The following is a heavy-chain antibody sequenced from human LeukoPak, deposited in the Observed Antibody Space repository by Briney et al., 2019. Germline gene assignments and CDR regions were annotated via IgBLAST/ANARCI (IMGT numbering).Heavy chain of an antibody. Sequence: GGSLRLSCAASGSTFSTYNMNWVRQAPGKGLEWVAFIGSGSELIYYADSVKGRFTVSRDNAKLQMNSLRDEDTAVYYCARNPAGIGDYLGQGTLVTVSA. D-gene: IGHD1-26*01. J-gene: IGHJ4*02. CDR1: GSTFSTYN. CDR3: ARNPAGIGDY. CDR2: IGSGSELI. V-gene: IGHV3-48*02.